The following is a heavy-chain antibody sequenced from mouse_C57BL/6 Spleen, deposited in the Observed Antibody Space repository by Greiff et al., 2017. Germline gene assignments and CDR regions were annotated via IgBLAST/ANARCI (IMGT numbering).Heavy chain of an antibody. CDR3: ARGKDSNPIGRFAY. V-gene: IGHV1-50*01. CDR2: IDPSDSYT. CDR1: GYTFTSYW. D-gene: IGHD2-5*01. J-gene: IGHJ3*01. Sequence: QVQLQQPGAELVKPGASVKLSCKASGYTFTSYWMQWVKQRPGQGLEWIGEIDPSDSYTNYNQKFKGKATLTVDTSSSTAYMQLSSLTSEDSAVYYCARGKDSNPIGRFAYWGQGTLVTVSA.